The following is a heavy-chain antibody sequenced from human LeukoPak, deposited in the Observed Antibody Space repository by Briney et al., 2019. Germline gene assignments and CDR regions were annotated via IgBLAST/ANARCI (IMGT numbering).Heavy chain of an antibody. V-gene: IGHV5-51*01. Sequence: GESLKISCQAFGHNFSSHWIAWVRQMPGKGLEWMGIIFPADSDTRVSPSFQGQVTLSVDRSINTAYLQWSSLKASDTAMHYCARLLIHGRRNYYYYMDVWGKGTAVTVSS. CDR2: IFPADSDT. CDR1: GHNFSSHW. CDR3: ARLLIHGRRNYYYYMDV. J-gene: IGHJ6*03. D-gene: IGHD2-15*01.